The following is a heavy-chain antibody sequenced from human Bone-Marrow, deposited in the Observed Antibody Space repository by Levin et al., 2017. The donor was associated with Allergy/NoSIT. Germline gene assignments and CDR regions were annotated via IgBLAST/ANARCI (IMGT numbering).Heavy chain of an antibody. J-gene: IGHJ3*02. D-gene: IGHD3-16*01. CDR3: ARVAKAFSYAYDAFDI. Sequence: LSLTCATSGFSFRTFGMHWVRQAPGKGLAWVAFILFDGNDRYHADSVKGRFTISRDNSRNTLFLQMNSLRAEDTAVYYCARVAKAFSYAYDAFDIWGQGTVVTVSS. V-gene: IGHV3-33*01. CDR1: GFSFRTFG. CDR2: ILFDGNDR.